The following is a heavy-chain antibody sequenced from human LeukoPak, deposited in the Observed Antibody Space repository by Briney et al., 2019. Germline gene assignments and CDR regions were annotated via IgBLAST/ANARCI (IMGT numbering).Heavy chain of an antibody. CDR2: INHSGST. D-gene: IGHD6-6*01. CDR1: GGSFSSYY. V-gene: IGHV4-34*01. J-gene: IGHJ4*02. CDR3: ARQRVVAARRSGLDY. Sequence: SETLSLTCAVYGGSFSSYYWSWIRQPPGKGLEWIGEINHSGSTNYNPSLKSRVTISVDTSKNQFSLKLSSVTAADTAVYYCARQRVVAARRSGLDYWGQGTLVTVSS.